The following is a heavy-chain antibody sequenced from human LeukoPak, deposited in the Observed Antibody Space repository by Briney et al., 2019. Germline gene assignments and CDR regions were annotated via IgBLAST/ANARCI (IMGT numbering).Heavy chain of an antibody. Sequence: GGSLRLSYVVSGFTFRTSSMSWVRQAPGRGLEWVANIREDGSEKYYLDSVKGRFTISGDNAKNSLYLQMNSLRAEDTAVYYCTRDSTDSSSWYASDIWGQGTMVTVSS. V-gene: IGHV3-7*01. CDR3: TRDSTDSSSWYASDI. CDR2: IREDGSEK. J-gene: IGHJ3*02. D-gene: IGHD6-13*01. CDR1: GFTFRTSS.